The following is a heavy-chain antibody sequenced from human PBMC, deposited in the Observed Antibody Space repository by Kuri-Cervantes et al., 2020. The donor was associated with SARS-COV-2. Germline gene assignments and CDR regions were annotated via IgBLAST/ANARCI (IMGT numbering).Heavy chain of an antibody. CDR1: GYTFTTYA. V-gene: IGHV7-4-1*02. D-gene: IGHD1-26*01. CDR2: INTNTGNP. J-gene: IGHJ4*02. Sequence: ASVKVSCKASGYTFTTYAMNWVRQAPGQGLEWMGWINTNTGNPTYAQGFTGRFVFSLDTSVSTAYMQLSSLKAEDTAVYYCARARSVSGSYVGSFDYWGQGTLVTVSS. CDR3: ARARSVSGSYVGSFDY.